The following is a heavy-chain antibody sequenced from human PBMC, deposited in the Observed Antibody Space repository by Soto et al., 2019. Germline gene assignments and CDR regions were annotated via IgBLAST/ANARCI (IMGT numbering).Heavy chain of an antibody. CDR1: GFTFSNDW. CDR3: IKVLTRGVGVPRFYFDS. Sequence: GGSLRLSCAASGFTFSNDWMLWVRQAPGKGLEWVSRINADGGSTHYADSVRGRFTISRDNAKNTLFLQLNSLRVEDTAIYYCIKVLTRGVGVPRFYFDSWGQGTLVTVYS. J-gene: IGHJ4*02. D-gene: IGHD3-9*01. CDR2: INADGGST. V-gene: IGHV3-74*01.